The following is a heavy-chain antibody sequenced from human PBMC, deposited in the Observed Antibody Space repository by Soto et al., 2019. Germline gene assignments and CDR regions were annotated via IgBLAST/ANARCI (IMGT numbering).Heavy chain of an antibody. Sequence: QVQLVQSGAEVKKPVSSVKVSCKASGGTFSSYAISWVRQAPGQGLEWMGGIIPIFGTANYAQKFQGRVTMTAEESTSTAYMKVSSLRSEDRAVYYCARRFSGTGYFDYWGQGTLVTVSS. CDR3: ARRFSGTGYFDY. V-gene: IGHV1-69*12. CDR1: GGTFSSYA. J-gene: IGHJ4*02. D-gene: IGHD1-1*01. CDR2: IIPIFGTA.